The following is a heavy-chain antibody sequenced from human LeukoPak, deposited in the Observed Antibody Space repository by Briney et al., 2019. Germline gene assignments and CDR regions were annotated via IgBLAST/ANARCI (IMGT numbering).Heavy chain of an antibody. CDR1: GYTFTSYA. D-gene: IGHD3-3*01. Sequence: ASVKVSCKASGYTFTSYAMNWVRQAPGQGLEWMGWINTNTGNPTYAQGFTGRFVFSLDTSVSTAYLQISSLKAEDTAVYYCARTSLLTIFGVVSDNYYYYMGVWGKGTTVTVSS. CDR3: ARTSLLTIFGVVSDNYYYYMGV. V-gene: IGHV7-4-1*02. CDR2: INTNTGNP. J-gene: IGHJ6*03.